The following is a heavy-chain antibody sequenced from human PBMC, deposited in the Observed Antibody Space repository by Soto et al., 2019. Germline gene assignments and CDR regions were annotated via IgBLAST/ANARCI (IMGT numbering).Heavy chain of an antibody. J-gene: IGHJ4*02. CDR2: IYGGGTT. V-gene: IGHV3-53*01. D-gene: IGHD6-19*01. CDR1: GFAVSTNS. Sequence: EVQLVESGGGLIQPGGSRKLSGEAPGFAVSTNSMTWVRQAPGKGLEWVSVIYGGGTTYYADSVKGRFTISRDTSKNTLYLQMNSLRAEDTAVYYCVQTTGWPGFDFWGQGTLVTVSS. CDR3: VQTTGWPGFDF.